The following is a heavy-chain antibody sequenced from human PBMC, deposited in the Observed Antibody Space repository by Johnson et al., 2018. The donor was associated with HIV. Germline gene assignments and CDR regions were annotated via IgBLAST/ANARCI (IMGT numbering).Heavy chain of an antibody. CDR1: GFIFSSYY. CDR2: IRYDGSNK. J-gene: IGHJ3*02. CDR3: AKDPTDFGADWAFDI. V-gene: IGHV3-30*02. Sequence: QVQLVESGGGVVQPGESLRLSCAASGFIFSSYYMHWVRQAPGKGLEWVAFIRYDGSNKYYVDSVKGRFTISRDNSKNTFYLQLNSLRGDDTAVYYCAKDPTDFGADWAFDIWGQGTMVTVSS. D-gene: IGHD3-10*01.